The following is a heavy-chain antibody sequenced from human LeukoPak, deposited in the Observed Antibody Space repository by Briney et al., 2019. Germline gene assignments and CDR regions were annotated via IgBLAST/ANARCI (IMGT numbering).Heavy chain of an antibody. V-gene: IGHV3-21*01. D-gene: IGHD3-10*01. Sequence: GGSLRLSCAASGFTLSSYSMNWVRQAPGKRLEWVSSISSSSSYIYYADSVKGRFTISRDNAKNSLYLQMNSLRAEDTAVYYCARGYYGSGSYRCPIDYWGQGTLVTVSS. CDR1: GFTLSSYS. CDR2: ISSSSSYI. J-gene: IGHJ4*02. CDR3: ARGYYGSGSYRCPIDY.